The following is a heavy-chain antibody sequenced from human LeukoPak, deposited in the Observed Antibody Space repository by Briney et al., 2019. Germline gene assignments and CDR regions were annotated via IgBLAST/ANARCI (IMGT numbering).Heavy chain of an antibody. CDR3: AREVTFGVTPLDC. D-gene: IGHD4-11*01. Sequence: VASVKVSCKASGYTFTGYYMHWVRQAPGQGLEWMGWINPNSGGTNYAQKLQGRVTMTTDTSTSTAYMELRSLRSDDTAVYYCAREVTFGVTPLDCWGQGTLVTVSS. CDR1: GYTFTGYY. V-gene: IGHV1-2*02. J-gene: IGHJ4*02. CDR2: INPNSGGT.